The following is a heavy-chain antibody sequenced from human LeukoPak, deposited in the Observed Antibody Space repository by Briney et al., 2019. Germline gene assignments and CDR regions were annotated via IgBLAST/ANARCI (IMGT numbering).Heavy chain of an antibody. Sequence: PSETLSLTCTVSGGSISSSSYYWGWIRQPPGKGLEWIGSIYYSGSTYYNPSLKSRVTISVDTSKNQFSLKLSSVTAADTAVYYCARAEVVRSGLDYWGQGTLVTVSS. D-gene: IGHD2-15*01. J-gene: IGHJ4*02. CDR3: ARAEVVRSGLDY. CDR1: GGSISSSSYY. CDR2: IYYSGST. V-gene: IGHV4-39*01.